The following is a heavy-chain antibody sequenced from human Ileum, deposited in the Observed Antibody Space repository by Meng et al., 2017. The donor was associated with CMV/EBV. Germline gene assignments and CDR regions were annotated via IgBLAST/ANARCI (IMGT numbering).Heavy chain of an antibody. V-gene: IGHV1-18*01. CDR2: ISAYTGDT. Sequence: ASVKVSCKASGYTFTNYAFNWVRQAPGQGLEWMGWISAYTGDTKSAQKLQGRVTLTTDTSTSTAYMELTSLRSDDTAVYYCARGCVRSSYYCLVFDYWGQGTLVTVSS. CDR3: ARGCVRSSYYCLVFDY. J-gene: IGHJ4*02. D-gene: IGHD3-22*01. CDR1: GYTFTNYA.